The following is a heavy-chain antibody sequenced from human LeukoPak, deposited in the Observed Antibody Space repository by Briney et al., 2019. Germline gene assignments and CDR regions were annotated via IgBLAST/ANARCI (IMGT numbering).Heavy chain of an antibody. CDR3: ARVSMGESIAVAEGQFDY. J-gene: IGHJ4*02. Sequence: NPSETLSLTCTVSGGSVSSGSYYWSWIRQPPGKGLEWIGYIYYSGSTNYNPSLKSRVTISVDTSKNQFSLKLSSMTAADTAVYYCARVSMGESIAVAEGQFDYWGQGTLVTVSS. CDR2: IYYSGST. V-gene: IGHV4-61*01. D-gene: IGHD6-19*01. CDR1: GGSVSSGSYY.